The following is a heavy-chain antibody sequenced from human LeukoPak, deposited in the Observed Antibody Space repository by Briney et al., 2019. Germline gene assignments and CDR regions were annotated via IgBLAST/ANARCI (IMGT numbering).Heavy chain of an antibody. D-gene: IGHD5-24*01. V-gene: IGHV4-31*03. Sequence: SETLSLTCTVSGGSISSGGYYWSWIRQHPGKGLEWIGYIYYSGSTYYNPSLKSRVTISVDTSKNQFSLKLISVTAADTAVYYCARESRREGYRFDYWGQGTLVTVSS. CDR1: GGSISSGGYY. CDR3: ARESRREGYRFDY. CDR2: IYYSGST. J-gene: IGHJ4*02.